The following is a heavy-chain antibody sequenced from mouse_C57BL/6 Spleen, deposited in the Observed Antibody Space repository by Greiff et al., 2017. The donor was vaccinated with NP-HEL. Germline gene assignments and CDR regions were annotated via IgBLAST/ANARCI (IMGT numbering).Heavy chain of an antibody. J-gene: IGHJ1*03. CDR3: ARDAPYYYGSQGYFDV. Sequence: EVQLVESGGGLVQSGRSLRLSCATSGFTFSDFYMEWVRQAPGKGLEWIAARRNKANDYTTEYSASVKGRFIVSRDTSQSILYLQMNALRAEDTAIYYCARDAPYYYGSQGYFDVWGTGTTVTVSS. D-gene: IGHD1-1*01. CDR2: RRNKANDYTT. V-gene: IGHV7-1*01. CDR1: GFTFSDFY.